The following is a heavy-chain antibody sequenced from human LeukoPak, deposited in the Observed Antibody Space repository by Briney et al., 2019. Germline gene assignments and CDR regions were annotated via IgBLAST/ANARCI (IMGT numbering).Heavy chain of an antibody. CDR1: GFTVSSNY. CDR2: IYSGGST. CDR3: ARDSGYDFGAFDI. V-gene: IGHV3-53*01. D-gene: IGHD5-12*01. Sequence: GGALRLSCAASGFTVSSNYMSWVRQAPGKGLEWVSVIYSGGSTYYADAVKGRFTISSDNSKDTLYLQMSSLRAEDTAVYYCARDSGYDFGAFDIWGQGTMVTVSS. J-gene: IGHJ3*02.